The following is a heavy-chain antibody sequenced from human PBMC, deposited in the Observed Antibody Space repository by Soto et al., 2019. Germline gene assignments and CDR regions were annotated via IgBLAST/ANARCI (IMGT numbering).Heavy chain of an antibody. V-gene: IGHV3-33*01. J-gene: IGHJ4*02. D-gene: IGHD2-21*01. CDR2: IWYDRSNK. Sequence: GGSLRLSCAASGFIFNTYGMHWVRQAPGKGLEWVAVIWYDRSNKYYADSVKGRFTISRDNSKNTLYLQMNSLRAEDTAVYYCARGGLLLDYWGQGTLVTVSS. CDR3: ARGGLLLDY. CDR1: GFIFNTYG.